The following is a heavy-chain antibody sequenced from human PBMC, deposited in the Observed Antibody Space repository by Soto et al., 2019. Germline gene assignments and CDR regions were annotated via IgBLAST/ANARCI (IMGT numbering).Heavy chain of an antibody. Sequence: EVQLVESGGGLVQPGGSLRLSCAASGFTFSSYSMNWVRQAPGKGLEWVSYISSSSSTIYYADSVKGRFTISRDSAKSSLYRQMNSLRDEDAAVSYCARDHPIVVEIDAFDIWGQGTMVTVSS. CDR3: ARDHPIVVEIDAFDI. CDR1: GFTFSSYS. D-gene: IGHD3-22*01. CDR2: ISSSSSTI. J-gene: IGHJ3*02. V-gene: IGHV3-48*02.